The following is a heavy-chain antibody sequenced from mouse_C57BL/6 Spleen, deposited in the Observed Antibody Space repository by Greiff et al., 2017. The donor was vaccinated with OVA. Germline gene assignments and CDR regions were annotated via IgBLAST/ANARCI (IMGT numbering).Heavy chain of an antibody. CDR2: INPSSGNT. V-gene: IGHV1-7*01. CDR1: GYTFTSYW. Sequence: LQESGAELAKPGASVKLSCKASGYTFTSYWMHWVKQRPGQGLEWIGYINPSSGNTKYNQKFKDKATLTADKSSRTAYMQLSVLTYEYSAVYYCARPLFITTGVAQDYWGQGTTLTVSS. CDR3: ARPLFITTGVAQDY. J-gene: IGHJ2*01. D-gene: IGHD1-1*01.